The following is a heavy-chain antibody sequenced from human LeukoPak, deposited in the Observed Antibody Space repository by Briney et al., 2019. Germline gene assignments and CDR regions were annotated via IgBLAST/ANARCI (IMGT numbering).Heavy chain of an antibody. CDR1: GYSFTSYW. CDR2: IYPGNSDV. J-gene: IGHJ3*02. V-gene: IGHV5-51*01. Sequence: GESLKSSCKASGYSFTSYWIGWVRQLPRKNLQWMGIIYPGNSDVRYSPSFQGQVIISADESISTAYLQWSSLKTSDTAIYYCVRPSGAKPNRPWDAFDIWGQGTMVTVSS. D-gene: IGHD1-26*01. CDR3: VRPSGAKPNRPWDAFDI.